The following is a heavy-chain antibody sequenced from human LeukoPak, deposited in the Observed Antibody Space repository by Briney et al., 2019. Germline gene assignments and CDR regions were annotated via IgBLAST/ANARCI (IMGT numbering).Heavy chain of an antibody. J-gene: IGHJ4*02. V-gene: IGHV3-23*01. D-gene: IGHD1-7*01. CDR1: GFTFRSYA. CDR3: AKFRGTTRSTLEY. CDR2: ISNTDGTT. Sequence: PGGSLRLSCAASGFTFRSYAMTWVRQAPGKGLEWVSAISNTDGTTYYADSVQGRFTISRDNSKSTLYLQMSSLRADDAAVHYCAKFRGTTRSTLEYWGQGTLVTVSS.